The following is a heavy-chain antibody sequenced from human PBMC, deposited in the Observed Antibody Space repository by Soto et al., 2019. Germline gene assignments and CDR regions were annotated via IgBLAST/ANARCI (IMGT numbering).Heavy chain of an antibody. Sequence: LSLTCTVSGGSISSSSYFRGWIRQPPGKGLEWIGYINHSGSTNYNPSLKSRVTISVDTSKNQFSLKLSSVTAADTAVYYCARRPNCSSTSCYGWDWFDPWGQGTLVTVSS. CDR3: ARRPNCSSTSCYGWDWFDP. D-gene: IGHD2-2*01. V-gene: IGHV4-39*07. CDR2: INHSGST. J-gene: IGHJ5*02. CDR1: GGSISSSSYF.